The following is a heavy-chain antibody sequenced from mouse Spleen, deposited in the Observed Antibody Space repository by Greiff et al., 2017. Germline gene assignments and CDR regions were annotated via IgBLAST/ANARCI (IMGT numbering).Heavy chain of an antibody. J-gene: IGHJ2*01. Sequence: EVQLVESGGGLVQPGGSLSLSCAASGFTFTDYYMSWVRQPPGKALEWLGFIRNKANGYTTEYSASVKGRFTISRDNSQSILYLQMNALRAEDSATYYCARYNLYGSPIDYWGQGTTLTVSS. D-gene: IGHD1-1*01. V-gene: IGHV7-3*01. CDR3: ARYNLYGSPIDY. CDR2: IRNKANGYTT. CDR1: GFTFTDYY.